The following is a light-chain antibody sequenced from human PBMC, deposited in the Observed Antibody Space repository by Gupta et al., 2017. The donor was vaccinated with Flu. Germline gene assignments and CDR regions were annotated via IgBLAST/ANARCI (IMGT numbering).Light chain of an antibody. J-gene: IGLJ3*02. V-gene: IGLV1-47*01. CDR1: SSNIGNNY. CDR3: AAWDDTLNGRRV. CDR2: KNN. Sequence: VPTSCSGSSSNIGNNYAYGFQQLPGMAPNLLIYKNNQRPSGVPDRFSGSKSGPSASLAISGLRSEDEAVYVCAAWDDTLNGRRVFGGGTKLTVL.